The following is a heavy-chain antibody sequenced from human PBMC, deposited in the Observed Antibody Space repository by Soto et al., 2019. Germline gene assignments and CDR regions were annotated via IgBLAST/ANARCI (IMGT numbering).Heavy chain of an antibody. D-gene: IGHD6-19*01. Sequence: SETLSLTCTVSGGSISSYYWSWIRQPPGKGLEWIGYIYYSGSTNYKPSLKSRNNISEDTSKNQFSLKLSSVTAADTAVYYCARHITVAGTFLDYWGQGTLVTVSS. CDR2: IYYSGST. CDR1: GGSISSYY. CDR3: ARHITVAGTFLDY. V-gene: IGHV4-59*08. J-gene: IGHJ4*02.